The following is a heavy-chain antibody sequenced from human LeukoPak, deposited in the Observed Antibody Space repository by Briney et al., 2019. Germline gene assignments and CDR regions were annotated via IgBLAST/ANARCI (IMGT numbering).Heavy chain of an antibody. Sequence: PGGSLRLSCAASGFTFSIYWMHWVRQAPGKGLEWVSSISSSSSYIHYADSVKGRFTISRDNAKNSLYLQMNSLRAEDTAVYYCARDTSSWYYWGQGTLVTVSS. V-gene: IGHV3-21*01. D-gene: IGHD6-13*01. CDR3: ARDTSSWYY. CDR1: GFTFSIYW. J-gene: IGHJ4*02. CDR2: ISSSSSYI.